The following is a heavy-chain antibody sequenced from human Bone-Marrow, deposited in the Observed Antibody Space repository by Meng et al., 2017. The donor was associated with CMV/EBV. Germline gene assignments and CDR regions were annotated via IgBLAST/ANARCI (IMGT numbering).Heavy chain of an antibody. Sequence: GGSLRLSCAASGFTFSSYWMHWVRQAPGKGLEWVANIKQDGSEKYYVDSVKGRFTISRDNAKNSLYLQMNSLRAEDTAVYYCARDPLRFLEWLDAFDIWGQGTMVTVSS. CDR3: ARDPLRFLEWLDAFDI. CDR2: IKQDGSEK. J-gene: IGHJ3*02. D-gene: IGHD3-3*01. CDR1: GFTFSSYW. V-gene: IGHV3-7*01.